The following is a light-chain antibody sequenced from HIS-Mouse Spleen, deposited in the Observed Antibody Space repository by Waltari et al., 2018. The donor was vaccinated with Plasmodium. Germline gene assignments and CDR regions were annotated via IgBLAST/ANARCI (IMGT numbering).Light chain of an antibody. CDR3: YSTDSRGNHRV. Sequence: SYELTQPPSVSVSPGQTARITCSGDALPKKYAYWYQQKSGQAPVLVINEDSKRPSGIPERFSGSSSGTMATLTISGAQVEDEADYYCYSTDSRGNHRVFGGGTKLTVL. CDR1: ALPKKY. CDR2: EDS. V-gene: IGLV3-10*01. J-gene: IGLJ3*02.